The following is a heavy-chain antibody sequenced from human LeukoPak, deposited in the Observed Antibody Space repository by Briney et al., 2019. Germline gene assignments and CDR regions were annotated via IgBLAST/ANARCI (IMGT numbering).Heavy chain of an antibody. V-gene: IGHV3-7*01. Sequence: GGFLRLSCAASGFTFSSYWMSWVRQAPGKGLEWVANIKQDGSEKYYVDSVKGRFTISRDNAKNSLYLQMNSLRAEDTAVYYCARVSCSSTSCYSTYYYYYYGMDVWGQGTTVTVSS. CDR3: ARVSCSSTSCYSTYYYYYYGMDV. J-gene: IGHJ6*02. CDR1: GFTFSSYW. D-gene: IGHD2-2*02. CDR2: IKQDGSEK.